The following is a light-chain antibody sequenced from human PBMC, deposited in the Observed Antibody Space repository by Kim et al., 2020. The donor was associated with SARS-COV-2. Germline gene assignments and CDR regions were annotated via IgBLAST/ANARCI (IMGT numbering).Light chain of an antibody. CDR3: QAWDSITVV. CDR1: KLGDKY. Sequence: SYELTQPHSVSVSPGQTASITCSGDKLGDKYACWYQQKPGQSPVLVIYQNSKRPSGIPERFSGSNSGNTATLTISGPQAMDEADYYCQAWDSITVVFGGGTQLTVL. V-gene: IGLV3-1*01. CDR2: QNS. J-gene: IGLJ2*01.